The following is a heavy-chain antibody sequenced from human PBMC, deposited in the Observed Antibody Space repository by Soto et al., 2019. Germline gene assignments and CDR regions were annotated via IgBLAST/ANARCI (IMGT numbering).Heavy chain of an antibody. CDR3: ARDWTAMVRGVITKYYFDY. J-gene: IGHJ4*02. CDR1: GYSISSGYY. Sequence: SETLSLTCAVSGYSISSGYYWGWIRQPPGKGLEWIGSIYHSGSTYYNPSLKSRVTISVDTSKNQFSLKLSSVTAADTAVYYCARDWTAMVRGVITKYYFDYWGQGTLVT. D-gene: IGHD3-10*01. V-gene: IGHV4-38-2*02. CDR2: IYHSGST.